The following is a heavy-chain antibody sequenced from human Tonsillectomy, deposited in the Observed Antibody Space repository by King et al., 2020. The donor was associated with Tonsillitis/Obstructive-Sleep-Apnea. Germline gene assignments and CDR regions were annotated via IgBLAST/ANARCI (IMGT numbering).Heavy chain of an antibody. CDR1: GYTFTSFD. CDR2: ISAYNGNT. D-gene: IGHD6-19*01. Sequence: QVQLVESGAEVKKPGASVKVSCKASGYTFTSFDFSWVRQAPGQGLEWMGWISAYNGNTNYAQKVQGRVTMTTDTSTTTAYMELRSLRSDDTAVYYCTRVWVQMEQWLVPFEYWGQGTLGTVSS. V-gene: IGHV1-18*01. CDR3: TRVWVQMEQWLVPFEY. J-gene: IGHJ4*02.